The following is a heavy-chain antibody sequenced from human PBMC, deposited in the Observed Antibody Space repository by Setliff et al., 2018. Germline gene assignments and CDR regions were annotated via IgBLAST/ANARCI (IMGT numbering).Heavy chain of an antibody. CDR1: GGTFSSYA. D-gene: IGHD3-10*01. CDR2: IIPILGIA. Sequence: SVKVSCKASGGTFSSYAISWVRQAPGQGLEWMGGIIPILGIANYAQKFQGRVTITADKSTSTAYMELSSLRSEDTAVYYCASAYYGSGIYGMDVWGQGTTVTVSS. CDR3: ASAYYGSGIYGMDV. V-gene: IGHV1-69*10. J-gene: IGHJ6*02.